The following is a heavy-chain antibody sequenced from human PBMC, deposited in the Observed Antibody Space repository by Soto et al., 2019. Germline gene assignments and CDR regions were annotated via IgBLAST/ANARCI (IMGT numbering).Heavy chain of an antibody. J-gene: IGHJ4*02. CDR3: ARDRHSLVSRGTLDY. CDR1: GFTFSSYG. Sequence: PGGSLRLSCAASGFTFSSYGMHWVRQAPGKGLEWVAVIWYDGSNKYYADSVKGRFTISRDNSKNTLYLQMNSLRAEDTAVYYCARDRHSLVSRGTLDYWGQGTLVTVSS. D-gene: IGHD3-10*01. V-gene: IGHV3-33*01. CDR2: IWYDGSNK.